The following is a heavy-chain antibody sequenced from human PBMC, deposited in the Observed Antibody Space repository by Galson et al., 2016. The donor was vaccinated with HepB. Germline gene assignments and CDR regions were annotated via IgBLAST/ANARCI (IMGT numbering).Heavy chain of an antibody. V-gene: IGHV3-11*06. J-gene: IGHJ4*02. D-gene: IGHD1/OR15-1a*01. CDR3: ARGMARATNF. Sequence: ALRLSCAGFGFPFSDHYMGWIRQAPGKGLEWVAYISTSDDYSAYADSVKGRFTISRDNANNSVSLQMNSLGVDDTGIYYCARGMARATNFWGQGTPVIVSS. CDR2: ISTSDDYS. CDR1: GFPFSDHY.